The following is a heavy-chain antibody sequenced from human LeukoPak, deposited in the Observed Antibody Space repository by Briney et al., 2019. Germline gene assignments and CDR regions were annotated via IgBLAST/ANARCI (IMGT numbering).Heavy chain of an antibody. J-gene: IGHJ4*02. CDR1: GDSISTSTYY. CDR3: ARQWDY. Sequence: SETLSLTCTVSGDSISTSTYYWGWIRQSPGKGLEWIGSIHYSGNTYPNPSLKSRVTISVDTSKNQFSLKVRSVTAADTAVYYCARQWDYWGQGTLVTVSS. V-gene: IGHV4-39*01. CDR2: IHYSGNT.